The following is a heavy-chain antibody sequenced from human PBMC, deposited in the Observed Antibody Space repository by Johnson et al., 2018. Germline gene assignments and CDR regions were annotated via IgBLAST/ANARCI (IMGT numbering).Heavy chain of an antibody. CDR3: AGTYYYDSSGYPAYFQH. CDR1: GGTFSSYA. J-gene: IGHJ1*01. V-gene: IGHV1-69*01. Sequence: QVQLVESGAEVKKPGSSXKVSCKASGGTFSSYAISWVRQAPGQGLEWMGGIIPIFGTANYAQKFQGRVTITADESTSSAYMELSSLRSEDTAVYYRAGTYYYDSSGYPAYFQHWGQGTLVTVSS. D-gene: IGHD3-22*01. CDR2: IIPIFGTA.